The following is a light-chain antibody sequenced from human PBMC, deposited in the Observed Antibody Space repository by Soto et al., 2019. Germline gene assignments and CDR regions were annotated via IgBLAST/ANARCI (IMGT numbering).Light chain of an antibody. Sequence: DTVMKQSPATLSVSPGERASVSCTASQSLSSNLAWYQQTPGQAPRLLIIGASERVTGIPARLSGSGSGTEFTLTITSLQPDDDATYYCQQYTTYWTFGLGTKVDIK. CDR2: GAS. V-gene: IGKV3-15*01. CDR3: QQYTTYWT. CDR1: QSLSSN. J-gene: IGKJ1*01.